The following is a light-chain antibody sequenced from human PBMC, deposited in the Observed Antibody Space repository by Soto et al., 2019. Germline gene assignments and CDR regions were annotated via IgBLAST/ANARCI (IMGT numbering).Light chain of an antibody. CDR3: LQDYNYPQT. J-gene: IGKJ1*01. V-gene: IGKV1-6*01. CDR1: QGIRND. CDR2: AAS. Sequence: AIQNTPSPSSPSASVGDRVTIPFPASQGIRNDLGWYQQKPGKAPKLLIYAASSLQSGVPSRFSGSGSGTDFTLTISSLQPEDFATYYCLQDYNYPQTFGQGTKVDIK.